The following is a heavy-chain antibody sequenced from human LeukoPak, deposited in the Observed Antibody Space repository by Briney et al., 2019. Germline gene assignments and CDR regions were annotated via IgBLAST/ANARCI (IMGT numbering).Heavy chain of an antibody. V-gene: IGHV3-7*01. CDR3: ARIGYSYGPLGYYYYMDV. J-gene: IGHJ6*03. D-gene: IGHD5-18*01. CDR2: INQDGSEK. Sequence: GGSLRLSCAASGFTFDDYGMSWVRQAPGKGLEWVANINQDGSEKYYVDSVKGRFTISRDNAKNSLYLQMNSLRAEDTAVYYCARIGYSYGPLGYYYYMDVWGKGTTVT. CDR1: GFTFDDYG.